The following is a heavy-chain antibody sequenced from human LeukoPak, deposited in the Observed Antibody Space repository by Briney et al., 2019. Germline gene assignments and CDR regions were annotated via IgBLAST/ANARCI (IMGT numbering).Heavy chain of an antibody. CDR1: GFTFSSYA. Sequence: GGSLRLSCAASGFTFSSYAMSWVRQAPGKGLEWVSAISGSGGSTYYADSVKGRFTISRDNSKNTLYLQMNSLRAEDTAVYYCAKGPWYYDSSGLAASLDYWGQGTLVTVSS. CDR3: AKGPWYYDSSGLAASLDY. CDR2: ISGSGGST. D-gene: IGHD3-22*01. V-gene: IGHV3-23*01. J-gene: IGHJ4*02.